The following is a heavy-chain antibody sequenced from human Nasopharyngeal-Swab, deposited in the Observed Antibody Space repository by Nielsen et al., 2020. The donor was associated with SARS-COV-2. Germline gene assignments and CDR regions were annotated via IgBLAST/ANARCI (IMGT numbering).Heavy chain of an antibody. J-gene: IGHJ3*02. V-gene: IGHV3-23*03. Sequence: GESLKISCAAAGFTFSSYAMNWVRQAPGKGLEWVSVIYSGGTTTYYADSVKGRFTISRDDSKNTLYLQMNSLTVEDTDVYQCAKGNAFDIWGQGTMVTVSS. CDR3: AKGNAFDI. CDR1: GFTFSSYA. CDR2: IYSGGTTT.